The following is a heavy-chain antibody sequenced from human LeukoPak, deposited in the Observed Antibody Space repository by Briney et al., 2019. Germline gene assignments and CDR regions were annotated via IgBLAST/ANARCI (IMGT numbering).Heavy chain of an antibody. Sequence: GASVKVSCKASGYTFTSYDINWVRRATGQGFEWMGWMNPNSGNTGYAQKFQGRVTMTRNTSISTAYMELSSLRSEDTAVYYCARVRRFLEWLFPGGYYYYGMDVWGQGTTVTVSS. CDR1: GYTFTSYD. V-gene: IGHV1-8*01. CDR2: MNPNSGNT. D-gene: IGHD3-3*01. J-gene: IGHJ6*02. CDR3: ARVRRFLEWLFPGGYYYYGMDV.